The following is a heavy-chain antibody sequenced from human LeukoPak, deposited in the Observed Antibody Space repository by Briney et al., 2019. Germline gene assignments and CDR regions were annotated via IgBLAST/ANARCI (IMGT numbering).Heavy chain of an antibody. CDR3: ARGPLGYCSGGSCYSHWFDP. Sequence: GGSLRLSCAASGFTSSDYYMSWIRQAPGKALEWVSYISSSGSTIYYADSVKGRFTISRDNAKNSLYLQMNSLRAEDTAVYYCARGPLGYCSGGSCYSHWFDPWGQGTLVTVSS. D-gene: IGHD2-15*01. CDR2: ISSSGSTI. CDR1: GFTSSDYY. J-gene: IGHJ5*02. V-gene: IGHV3-11*04.